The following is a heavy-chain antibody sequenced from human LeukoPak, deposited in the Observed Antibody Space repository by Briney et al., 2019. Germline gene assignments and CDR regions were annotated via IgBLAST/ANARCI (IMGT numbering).Heavy chain of an antibody. D-gene: IGHD3-10*01. CDR3: ARGLWFGEFYYYYMDV. Sequence: ASVKVSCKASGYTFTSYDINWVRQATGQGLEWMGWMNPNSGNTGYAQKFQGRVTTTRNTSISTAYMELSSLRSEDTAVYYCARGLWFGEFYYYYMDVWGKGTTVTVSS. J-gene: IGHJ6*03. CDR1: GYTFTSYD. V-gene: IGHV1-8*01. CDR2: MNPNSGNT.